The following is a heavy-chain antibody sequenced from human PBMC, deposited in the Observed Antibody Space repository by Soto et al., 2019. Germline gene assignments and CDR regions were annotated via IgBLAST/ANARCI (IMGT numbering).Heavy chain of an antibody. D-gene: IGHD6-13*01. J-gene: IGHJ4*02. CDR1: GFTFSSYD. V-gene: IGHV3-13*01. CDR2: IGTAGDT. Sequence: GGSLRLSCAASGFTFSSYDMHWVRQATGKGLEWVSAIGTAGDTYYPGSVKGRFTISRENAKNSLYLQMNSLRAGDTAVYYCARGDSSSWDFDYWGQGTLVTVSS. CDR3: ARGDSSSWDFDY.